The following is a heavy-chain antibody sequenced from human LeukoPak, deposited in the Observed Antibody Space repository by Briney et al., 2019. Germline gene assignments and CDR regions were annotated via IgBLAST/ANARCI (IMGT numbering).Heavy chain of an antibody. J-gene: IGHJ6*02. D-gene: IGHD4-17*01. CDR1: GYTFTSYY. CDR2: INPSGGST. CDR3: ANQGVTTDYYYYGMDV. Sequence: GASVKVSCKASGYTFTSYYMHWVRQAPGQGLEWMGIINPSGGSTSYAQKFQGRVTMTRDTSTSTVYMELSSLRSEDTAVYYCANQGVTTDYYYYGMDVWGQGTTVTVSS. V-gene: IGHV1-46*03.